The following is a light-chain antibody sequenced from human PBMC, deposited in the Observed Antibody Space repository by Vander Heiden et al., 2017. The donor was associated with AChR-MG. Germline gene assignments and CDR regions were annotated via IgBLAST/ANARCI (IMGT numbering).Light chain of an antibody. Sequence: QSALTQPASVAGSPGQSITISCTGTSSDVGNYNLVSWYQQHPGKAPKLIMYEVTNRPSGVSNRFSGYKSGNTASLTISGLQPEDESDYDCCSWGGIISQWMFGGGTRLTVL. V-gene: IGLV2-23*02. CDR2: EVT. J-gene: IGLJ3*02. CDR1: SSDVGNYNL. CDR3: CSWGGIISQWM.